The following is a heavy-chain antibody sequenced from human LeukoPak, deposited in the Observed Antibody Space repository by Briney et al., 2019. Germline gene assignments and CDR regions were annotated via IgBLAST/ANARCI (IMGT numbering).Heavy chain of an antibody. J-gene: IGHJ4*02. CDR1: GFTVSNAW. D-gene: IGHD3-22*01. Sequence: KPGGSLRLSCAASGFTVSNAWMSWVRQAPGKGLEWVGRIKSKTGGCTTDYAAPVKGRFTISRDDSNNTLHLQMNSLKTEDTAVYYCTTVPNPYYYDSSGPAWDYWGQGTLVTVSS. CDR2: IKSKTGGCTT. V-gene: IGHV3-15*01. CDR3: TTVPNPYYYDSSGPAWDY.